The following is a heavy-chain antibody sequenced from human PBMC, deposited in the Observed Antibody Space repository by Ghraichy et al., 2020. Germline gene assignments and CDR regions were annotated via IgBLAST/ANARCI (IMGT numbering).Heavy chain of an antibody. CDR1: GYTFTSYG. Sequence: ASVKVSCKASGYTFTSYGISWVRQAPGQGLEWMGWISAYNGNTNYAQKLQGRVTMTTDTSTSTAYMELRSLRSDDTAVYYCARDPGATSNPLLGYWGQGTLVTVSS. CDR2: ISAYNGNT. D-gene: IGHD1-26*01. J-gene: IGHJ4*02. CDR3: ARDPGATSNPLLGY. V-gene: IGHV1-18*01.